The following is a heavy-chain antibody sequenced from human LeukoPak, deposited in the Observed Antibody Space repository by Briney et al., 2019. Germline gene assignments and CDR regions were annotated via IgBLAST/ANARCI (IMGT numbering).Heavy chain of an antibody. D-gene: IGHD6-6*01. V-gene: IGHV4-30-2*01. J-gene: IGHJ4*02. CDR2: IYHSGST. CDR1: GGSISSGGYC. CDR3: ARAPQQLATPFDY. Sequence: SETLSLTCTVSGGSISSGGYCWSWIRQPPGKGLEWIGYIYHSGSTYYNPSLKSRVTISVDRSKNQFSLKLSSVTAADTAVYYCARAPQQLATPFDYWGQGTLVTVSS.